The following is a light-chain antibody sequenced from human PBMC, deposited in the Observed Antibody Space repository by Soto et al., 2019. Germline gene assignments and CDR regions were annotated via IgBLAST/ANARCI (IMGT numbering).Light chain of an antibody. CDR3: SSYAGSNIFL. J-gene: IGLJ2*01. Sequence: QSVLTQPPSSSGSPGQSVTISCTGTSSDAGNYNYVSWYQQHPGKAPTLMIYEVSKRHSGVTHRFSGSKSGNTASLTVSGVQAEDEADYYCSSYAGSNIFLFGGGTKVTVL. CDR2: EVS. V-gene: IGLV2-8*01. CDR1: SSDAGNYNY.